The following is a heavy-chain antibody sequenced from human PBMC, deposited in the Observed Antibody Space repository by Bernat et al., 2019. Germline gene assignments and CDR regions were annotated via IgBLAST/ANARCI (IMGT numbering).Heavy chain of an antibody. Sequence: QVQLVESGGGVVQPGRSLRLSCAASGFTFSSYGMHWVRQAPGKGLEWVAVISYDVSNKFYAGSVKGRFTISRDNSKNTLYLQMNSLRAEDTAVYYCAKDRTYSGYDPADYYFDYWGQGTLVTVSS. CDR3: AKDRTYSGYDPADYYFDY. D-gene: IGHD5-12*01. CDR2: ISYDVSNK. V-gene: IGHV3-30*18. J-gene: IGHJ4*02. CDR1: GFTFSSYG.